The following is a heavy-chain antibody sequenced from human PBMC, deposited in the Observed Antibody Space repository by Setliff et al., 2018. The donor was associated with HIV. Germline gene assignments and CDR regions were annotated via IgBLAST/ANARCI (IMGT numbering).Heavy chain of an antibody. CDR2: IYYSGST. V-gene: IGHV4-31*03. CDR3: ARDQTSNGDFDY. J-gene: IGHJ4*02. CDR1: GASISSVGYY. Sequence: SETLSLTCTVSGASISSVGYYWSWIRQHPGKGLEWIGYIYYSGSTYYNPSLKSRVTISVDTSKNQFSLKLSSVTAADTAVYYCARDQTSNGDFDYWGQGTLVTVSS. D-gene: IGHD4-17*01.